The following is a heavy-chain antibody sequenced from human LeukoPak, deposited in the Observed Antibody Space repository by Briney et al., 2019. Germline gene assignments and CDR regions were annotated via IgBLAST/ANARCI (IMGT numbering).Heavy chain of an antibody. CDR3: ATRSRVAAVTFDI. CDR2: IYYSGST. J-gene: IGHJ3*02. CDR1: GGSVSSIDFS. Sequence: PSETLSLTCAVSGGSVSSIDFSWSWIRQPPGKGLEWIGYIYYSGSTYYNPSLKSRVTISVDTSKNQFSLKLSSVTAADTAVYYCATRSRVAAVTFDIWGQGTMVTVSS. D-gene: IGHD2-15*01. V-gene: IGHV4-31*11.